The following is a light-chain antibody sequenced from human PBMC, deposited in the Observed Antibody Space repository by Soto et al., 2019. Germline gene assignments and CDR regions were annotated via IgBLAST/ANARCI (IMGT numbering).Light chain of an antibody. CDR2: AAS. CDR3: QQSYSTPRT. V-gene: IGKV1-39*01. J-gene: IGKJ1*01. CDR1: QSISTS. Sequence: DIQMTQSPSSLSASVGDRVSITCRASQSISTSLNWYQQKLGKAPKLLIYAASNLHSGVTSRFSGSGSGTDFTLTVSNLQPEDFATYYCQQSYSTPRTFGPGTKVEIK.